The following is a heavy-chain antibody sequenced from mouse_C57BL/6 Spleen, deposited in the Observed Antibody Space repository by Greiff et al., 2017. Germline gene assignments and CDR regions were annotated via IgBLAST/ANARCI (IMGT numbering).Heavy chain of an antibody. D-gene: IGHD2-1*01. Sequence: DVKLQESGPGLVKPSQSLSLTCSVTGYSITSGYYWNWIRQFPGNKLEWMGYISYDGSNNYNPSLKNRISITRDTSKNQFFLKLNSVTTEDTATYYCARGDYGNSDYWGQGTTLTVSS. CDR3: ARGDYGNSDY. CDR1: GYSITSGYY. V-gene: IGHV3-6*01. CDR2: ISYDGSN. J-gene: IGHJ2*01.